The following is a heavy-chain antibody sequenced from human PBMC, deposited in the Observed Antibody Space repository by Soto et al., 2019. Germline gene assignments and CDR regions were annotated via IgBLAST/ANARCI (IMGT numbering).Heavy chain of an antibody. CDR2: YESGGSI. Sequence: GGSLRLSCAASGFSVRTNYMSWVRQAPGKGLEWVSVYESGGSIYYADSVKGRFIISGDYARNTVDLQLNSLRADETGLYNCNRAEHPQWEISHYNFDNWGQGTLVTVSS. CDR3: NRAEHPQWEISHYNFDN. J-gene: IGHJ4*02. D-gene: IGHD1-26*01. V-gene: IGHV3-53*01. CDR1: GFSVRTNY.